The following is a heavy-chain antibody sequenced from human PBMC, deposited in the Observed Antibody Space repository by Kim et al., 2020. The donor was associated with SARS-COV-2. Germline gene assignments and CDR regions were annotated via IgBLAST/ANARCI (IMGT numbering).Heavy chain of an antibody. CDR2: INHSGST. CDR1: GGSFSGYY. D-gene: IGHD6-19*01. V-gene: IGHV4-34*01. J-gene: IGHJ3*02. Sequence: SETLSLTCAVYGGSFSGYYWSWIRQPPGKGLEWIGEINHSGSTNYNPSLKSRVTISVDTSKNQFSLKLSSVTAADTAVYYCARRGIAVAGTFGAFDIWGQGTMVTVSS. CDR3: ARRGIAVAGTFGAFDI.